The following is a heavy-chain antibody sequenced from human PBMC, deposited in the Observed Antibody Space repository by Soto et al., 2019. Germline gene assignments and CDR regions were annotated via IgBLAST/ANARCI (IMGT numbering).Heavy chain of an antibody. CDR1: GFTFSNAW. Sequence: EVQLVESGGGLVKPGGSLRLSCAASGFTFSNAWMNWVRQAPGKGLEWVGRIKSKTDGGTTDYAAPVKGRFTISRDDSKNTLYLQMNSLKTEDTAVYYCTTAFGGSYYGYYYYGMDVWGQGTTVTVSS. CDR2: IKSKTDGGTT. CDR3: TTAFGGSYYGYYYYGMDV. V-gene: IGHV3-15*07. D-gene: IGHD1-26*01. J-gene: IGHJ6*02.